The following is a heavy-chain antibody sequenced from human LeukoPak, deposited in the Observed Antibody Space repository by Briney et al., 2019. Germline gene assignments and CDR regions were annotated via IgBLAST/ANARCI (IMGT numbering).Heavy chain of an antibody. CDR1: GYTFTNYG. D-gene: IGHD2-2*01. V-gene: IGHV1-18*01. CDR2: ISAYNGNT. J-gene: IGHJ4*02. CDR3: ARDPPHLCSSTSCFGDY. Sequence: ASVKVSCKSSGYTFTNYGISWVRQAPGQGLEWMGWISAYNGNTNYAQKIQGRVTMTTDTSTNTAYMELRSLRSDDTAVYYCARDPPHLCSSTSCFGDYWGQGTLVTVSS.